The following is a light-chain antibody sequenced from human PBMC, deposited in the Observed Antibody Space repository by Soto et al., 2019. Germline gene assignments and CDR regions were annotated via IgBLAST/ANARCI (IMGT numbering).Light chain of an antibody. CDR3: QQSYSAPRT. Sequence: DIQMTQSPSSLPASVGDRVRITCRASQSIGTYLSWYHQKPGKAPKLLIYGASNLQSGVPSRFSRSGSETSFTLTISSIQPEDFATYYCQQSYSAPRTFGQGTKMEIK. CDR1: QSIGTY. J-gene: IGKJ2*01. V-gene: IGKV1-39*01. CDR2: GAS.